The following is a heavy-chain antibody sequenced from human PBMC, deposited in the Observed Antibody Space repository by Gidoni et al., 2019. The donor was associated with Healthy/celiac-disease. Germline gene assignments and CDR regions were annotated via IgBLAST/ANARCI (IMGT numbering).Heavy chain of an antibody. CDR1: GYSISSGYY. CDR2: IYHSVST. Sequence: QVQLQESGPGLVKPSETLSLTCTVSGYSISSGYYWGWIRQPPGKGLEWIGSIYHSVSTYYNPSLKSRVTISVDTSKNQFSLKLSSVTAADTAVYYCARTSTSDFDYWGQGTLVTVSS. J-gene: IGHJ4*02. D-gene: IGHD5-12*01. CDR3: ARTSTSDFDY. V-gene: IGHV4-38-2*02.